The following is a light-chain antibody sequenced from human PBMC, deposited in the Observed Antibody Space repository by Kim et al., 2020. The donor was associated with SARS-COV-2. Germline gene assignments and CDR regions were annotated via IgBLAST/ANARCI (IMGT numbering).Light chain of an antibody. J-gene: IGLJ3*02. CDR1: RSNIGTNY. V-gene: IGLV1-47*01. CDR3: AAWDDSLSEEV. Sequence: QSVLTQPPSASGTPGQRVTISCSGSRSNIGTNYLYWYQQLPGAAPKLLIYRNDQRPSGVPDRLSGSKSGTSASLAISGLRSEDEATYYCAAWDDSLSEEVFGGGTQLTVL. CDR2: RND.